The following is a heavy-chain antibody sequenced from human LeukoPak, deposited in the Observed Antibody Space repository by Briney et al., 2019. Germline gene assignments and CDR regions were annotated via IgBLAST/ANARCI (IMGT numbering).Heavy chain of an antibody. CDR2: INHSGST. CDR1: GGSFSGYY. V-gene: IGHV4-34*01. Sequence: SETLSLTCAVYGGSFSGYYWSWIRQPPGKGLEWIGEINHSGSTNYNPSLKSRVTISVDTSKNQFSLKLSSVTAADTAVYYCASRPDYYDSSGYFSSGMDVWGQGTTVTVS. J-gene: IGHJ6*02. D-gene: IGHD3-22*01. CDR3: ASRPDYYDSSGYFSSGMDV.